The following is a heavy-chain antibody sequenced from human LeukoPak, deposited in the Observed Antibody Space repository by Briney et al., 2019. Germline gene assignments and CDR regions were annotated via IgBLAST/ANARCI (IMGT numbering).Heavy chain of an antibody. CDR3: ARQPPPGSSWYHNYYYGMDV. CDR2: IYYSGST. D-gene: IGHD6-13*01. J-gene: IGHJ6*02. Sequence: SVTLSLTCTVSGGSISSSSYYWGWIRQPPGKGLEWIGSIYYSGSTYYNPSLKSRVTISVDTSKNQFSLKLSSVTAADTAVYYCARQPPPGSSWYHNYYYGMDVWGQGTTVTVSS. V-gene: IGHV4-39*01. CDR1: GGSISSSSYY.